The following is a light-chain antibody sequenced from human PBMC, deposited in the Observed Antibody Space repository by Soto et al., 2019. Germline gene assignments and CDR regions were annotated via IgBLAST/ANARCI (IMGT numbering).Light chain of an antibody. CDR3: TSYTSSNTHV. CDR1: SSDVGGYNY. J-gene: IGLJ1*01. V-gene: IGLV2-14*01. CDR2: DVS. Sequence: QSVLTQSASVSGSPGQSITISCTGTSSDVGGYNYVSWLQQHPGKVPKLIIYDVSSRPSGVSNRFSGSKSGNTASLTISGLQAEDEADYYCTSYTSSNTHVFGGGTKLTVL.